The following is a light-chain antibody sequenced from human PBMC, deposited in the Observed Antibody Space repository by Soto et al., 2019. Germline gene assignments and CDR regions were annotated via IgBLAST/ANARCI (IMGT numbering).Light chain of an antibody. Sequence: EIVMTQSPATLSVSPGERATLSCRASQSVFSSLAWYQQKPGQAPRLLIFGAATMATGIPARFSGSGSGTEFTLTIRSLQSEDFAVYYCHQYHNWPAFGQGTKVDIK. J-gene: IGKJ1*01. CDR3: HQYHNWPA. CDR2: GAA. CDR1: QSVFSS. V-gene: IGKV3-15*01.